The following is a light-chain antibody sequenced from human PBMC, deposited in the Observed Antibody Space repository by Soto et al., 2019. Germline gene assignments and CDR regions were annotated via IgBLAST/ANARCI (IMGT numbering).Light chain of an antibody. CDR2: GVS. V-gene: IGKV3-20*01. Sequence: EIVLTQSPGTLSLSPGEGATLSCRASQSVSTNFFAWYQQKPGQAPRLLIYGVSTRATGIPDRFSGSGSGTDCTLTISRLEPEDFAVYYCQQYGRTAWTFGQGTKVEIK. J-gene: IGKJ1*01. CDR1: QSVSTNF. CDR3: QQYGRTAWT.